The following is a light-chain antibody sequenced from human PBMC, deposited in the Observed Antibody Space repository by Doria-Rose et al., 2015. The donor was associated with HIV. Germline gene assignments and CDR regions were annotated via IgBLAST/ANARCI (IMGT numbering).Light chain of an antibody. CDR2: DAS. CDR3: RQYGTSRGT. CDR1: QRVKSSY. V-gene: IGKV3-20*01. J-gene: IGKJ5*01. Sequence: TQSPGTLSLSPGERATLSCRASQRVKSSYLAWYQQKPGQAPRLLIYDASTRGTGIPDRFSGSGSGTDFTLTISRLEPEDVAVYYCRQYGTSRGTFGQGTRLEIK.